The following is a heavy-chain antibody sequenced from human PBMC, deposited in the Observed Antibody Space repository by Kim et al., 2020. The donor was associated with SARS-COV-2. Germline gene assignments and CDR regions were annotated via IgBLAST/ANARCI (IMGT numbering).Heavy chain of an antibody. D-gene: IGHD6-19*01. J-gene: IGHJ4*02. CDR1: GGSFSGYY. Sequence: SETLSLTCAVYGGSFSGYYWSWIRQPPGKGLEWIGEINHSGSTNYNPSLKSRVTISVDTSKNQFSLKLSSVTAADTAVYYCARGPWGTAVAGTFDYWGQG. CDR3: ARGPWGTAVAGTFDY. V-gene: IGHV4-34*01. CDR2: INHSGST.